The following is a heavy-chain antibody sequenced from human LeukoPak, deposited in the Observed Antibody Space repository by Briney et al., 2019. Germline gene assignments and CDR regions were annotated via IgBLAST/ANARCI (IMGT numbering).Heavy chain of an antibody. CDR2: ISTSSSYI. D-gene: IGHD2-8*01. CDR3: STDPRLLMY. V-gene: IGHV3-21*04. Sequence: PGGSLRLSCAASGFTFSSYSMNWVRQAPGKGLEWVSCISTSSSYIYYADSVKGRFTISRDNAKNSLYLQMNSLRPEDTALYYCSTDPRLLMYWGHGTLVTVSS. CDR1: GFTFSSYS. J-gene: IGHJ4*01.